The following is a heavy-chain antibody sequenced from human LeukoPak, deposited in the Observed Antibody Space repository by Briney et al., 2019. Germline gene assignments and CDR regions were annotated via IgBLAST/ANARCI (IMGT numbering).Heavy chain of an antibody. CDR1: GFTFSSHW. CDR2: IKQDGSEK. CDR3: ARDRYSSGWYHEDY. J-gene: IGHJ4*02. D-gene: IGHD6-19*01. Sequence: GGSLRLSCAASGFTFSSHWMSWVRQAPGKGLEWVANIKQDGSEKYYVDSVKGRFTISRDNAKNSLYLQMNSLRAEDTAVYYCARDRYSSGWYHEDYWGQGTLVTVSS. V-gene: IGHV3-7*03.